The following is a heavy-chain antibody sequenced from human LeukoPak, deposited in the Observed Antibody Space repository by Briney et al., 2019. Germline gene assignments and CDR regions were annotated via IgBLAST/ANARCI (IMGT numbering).Heavy chain of an antibody. J-gene: IGHJ5*02. Sequence: GGSLRLSCAASGFTFASYGMSWVPQAPGKGLEWVSFITTNGGRTSYADSVEGRFTISRDNAKNIVYLQMNSLRVEDTAVYYCARDRPHNWFDPWGQGTLATVST. CDR2: ITTNGGRT. V-gene: IGHV3-23*01. CDR3: ARDRPHNWFDP. CDR1: GFTFASYG.